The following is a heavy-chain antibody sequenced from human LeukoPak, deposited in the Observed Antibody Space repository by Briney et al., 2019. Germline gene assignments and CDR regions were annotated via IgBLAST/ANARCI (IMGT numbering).Heavy chain of an antibody. CDR2: CDSDGSGT. Sequence: GGSLRLSCAASGFTFSSYWMYWVRQAPGKGLMWVSRCDSDGSGTTYVDSVKGRFTVSRDNAKNTLYLQMSSLKAEDTAVYYCATSAVRGGAFNIWGQGTMVTVSS. J-gene: IGHJ3*02. D-gene: IGHD3-10*01. CDR3: ATSAVRGGAFNI. V-gene: IGHV3-74*01. CDR1: GFTFSSYW.